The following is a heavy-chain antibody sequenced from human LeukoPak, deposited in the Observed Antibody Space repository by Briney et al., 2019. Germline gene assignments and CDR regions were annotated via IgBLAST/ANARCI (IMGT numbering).Heavy chain of an antibody. CDR2: IRKDGKEI. Sequence: GGSLRPSCATSGFTSTTYWISWVRQAPGKGLEWVANIRKDGKEIDYVDSVKGRFTISSDHAKRSINLQMSSLRVEDTAVYYCASSKRGTYRFDAYDIWGQGTMVTVSS. CDR1: GFTSTTYW. CDR3: ASSKRGTYRFDAYDI. D-gene: IGHD3-16*02. J-gene: IGHJ3*02. V-gene: IGHV3-7*01.